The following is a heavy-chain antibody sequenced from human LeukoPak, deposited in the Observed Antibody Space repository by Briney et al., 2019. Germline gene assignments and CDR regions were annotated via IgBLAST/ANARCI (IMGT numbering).Heavy chain of an antibody. CDR3: ARGVTMIVARGGFDP. CDR2: IYHSGST. D-gene: IGHD3-22*01. Sequence: PSQTLSLTCTVSGGSISSGGYYWSRIRQPPGTGLEWIGYIYHSGSTYYNPSLKSRVTISVDRSKNQFSLKLSSVTAADTAVYYCARGVTMIVARGGFDPWGQGTLVTVSS. J-gene: IGHJ5*02. V-gene: IGHV4-30-2*01. CDR1: GGSISSGGYY.